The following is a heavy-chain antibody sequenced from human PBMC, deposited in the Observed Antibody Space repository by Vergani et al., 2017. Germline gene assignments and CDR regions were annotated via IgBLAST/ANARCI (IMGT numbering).Heavy chain of an antibody. Sequence: QVQLLQSGSELKKPGASVRISCEASGYTFTNYPLIWVRQAPGQGLEFMGWINTNSGNPTYAPGFTGRFVFSLDTSVSTAYLQISSLKAEDTAVYYCARALYLRDGYNHPYWYFDLWGRGTLVTVSS. V-gene: IGHV7-4-1*02. CDR2: INTNSGNP. D-gene: IGHD5-24*01. CDR1: GYTFTNYP. CDR3: ARALYLRDGYNHPYWYFDL. J-gene: IGHJ2*01.